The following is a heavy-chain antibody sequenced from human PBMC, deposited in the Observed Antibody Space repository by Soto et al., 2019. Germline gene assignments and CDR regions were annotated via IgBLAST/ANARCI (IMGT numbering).Heavy chain of an antibody. D-gene: IGHD3-22*01. CDR1: GYTFTSYA. CDR3: ASQGLYYDSSGYAFDY. Sequence: ASVKVSCKASGYTFTSYAMHWVRQAPGQRLEWMGWINAGNGNTKYSQKFQGRVTITRDTSASTAYMELSSLRSEDTAVYYCASQGLYYDSSGYAFDYWGQGTLVTVSS. J-gene: IGHJ4*02. CDR2: INAGNGNT. V-gene: IGHV1-3*01.